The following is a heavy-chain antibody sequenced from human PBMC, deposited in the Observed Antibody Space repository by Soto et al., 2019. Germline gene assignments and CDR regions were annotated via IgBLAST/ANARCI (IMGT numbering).Heavy chain of an antibody. D-gene: IGHD6-6*01. CDR3: AKDAIAAPYYYYYYYMDV. CDR1: GFTFSSYA. CDR2: INSDGGGT. Sequence: GGSLRLSCAASGFTFSSYAMYWVRQAPGKGLEYVSAINSDGGGTYYAYSVKGRFTISRDNSKNTLYLQMGSLRAEDMAVYYCAKDAIAAPYYYYYYYMDVWGKGTTVTVSS. V-gene: IGHV3-64*01. J-gene: IGHJ6*03.